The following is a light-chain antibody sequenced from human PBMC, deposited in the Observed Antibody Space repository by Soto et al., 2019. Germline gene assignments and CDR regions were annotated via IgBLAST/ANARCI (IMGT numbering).Light chain of an antibody. CDR3: GTWDSSLSVGV. CDR1: SSNIENNY. Sequence: QSVLTQPPSVSAAPGQEVTISCSGSSSNIENNYVSWYQQLPGTAPKLLIYENNKRPSGIPDRFSGSKSGTSATLGITGLQTGDEADFYCGTWDSSLSVGVFGSGTKVTVL. J-gene: IGLJ1*01. CDR2: ENN. V-gene: IGLV1-51*01.